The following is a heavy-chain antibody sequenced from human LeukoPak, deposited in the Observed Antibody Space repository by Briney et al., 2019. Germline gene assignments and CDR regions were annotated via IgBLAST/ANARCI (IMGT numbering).Heavy chain of an antibody. V-gene: IGHV4-61*02. CDR2: IYTSGST. CDR1: GGSISSGSSY. D-gene: IGHD3-10*01. Sequence: SETLSLTCTVSGGSISSGSSYWSWIRQPAGKGLEWIGRIYTSGSTNYNPSLKSRVTISVDTSKNQFSLKLSSVTAADTAVYYCARLGYYYGSGSYSNDAFDIWGQGTMVTVSS. CDR3: ARLGYYYGSGSYSNDAFDI. J-gene: IGHJ3*02.